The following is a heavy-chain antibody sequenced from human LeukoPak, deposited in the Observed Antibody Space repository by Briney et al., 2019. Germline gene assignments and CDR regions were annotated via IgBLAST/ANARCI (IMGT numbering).Heavy chain of an antibody. V-gene: IGHV3-21*01. CDR1: GFTFSSFS. CDR3: ARGGPLLWFGELLNYYGMDV. J-gene: IGHJ6*02. CDR2: ISSSSSYT. D-gene: IGHD3-10*01. Sequence: GGSLRLSCAASGFTFSSFSMNWVRQAPGKGLEWVSSISSSSSYTYYADSVKGRFTISRDNAKNSLYLQMNSLRAEDTAVYYCARGGPLLWFGELLNYYGMDVWGQGTTVTVSS.